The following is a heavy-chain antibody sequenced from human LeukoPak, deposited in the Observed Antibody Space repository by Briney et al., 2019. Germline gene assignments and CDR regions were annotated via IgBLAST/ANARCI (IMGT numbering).Heavy chain of an antibody. J-gene: IGHJ6*02. V-gene: IGHV3-7*03. CDR3: TRDLYYYGSGLRYYGMDV. Sequence: GGSLRLSCAASGFTFSSYWMSWVRQAPGKGLEWVANIKQDGSEKYYVDSVKGRFTISRDNSKNTLYLQMNSLKTEDTAVYYCTRDLYYYGSGLRYYGMDVWGQGTTVTVSS. D-gene: IGHD3-10*01. CDR2: IKQDGSEK. CDR1: GFTFSSYW.